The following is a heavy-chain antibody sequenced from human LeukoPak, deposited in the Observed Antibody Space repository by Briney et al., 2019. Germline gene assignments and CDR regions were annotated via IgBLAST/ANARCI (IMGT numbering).Heavy chain of an antibody. CDR1: GFTFSSYA. CDR3: AKEQLYSSGWYYFDY. J-gene: IGHJ4*02. D-gene: IGHD6-19*01. Sequence: PGGSLRLSCAASGFTFSSYAMSWVRQAPGKGLEWVSAISGSGGSTYYADSVKGRFTISRVNSKNTLYLQMNSLRAEDTAVYYCAKEQLYSSGWYYFDYWGQGTLVTVSS. V-gene: IGHV3-23*01. CDR2: ISGSGGST.